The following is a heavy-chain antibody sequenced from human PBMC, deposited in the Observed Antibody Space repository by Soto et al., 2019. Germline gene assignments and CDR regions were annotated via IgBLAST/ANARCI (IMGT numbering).Heavy chain of an antibody. D-gene: IGHD4-17*01. J-gene: IGHJ4*02. Sequence: QVQLQESGPGLVKPSETLSLTCTVSGGSISSYYWSWIRQPPGKGLEWIGYIYYSGRTNYNPSLKSRVTISVDTSKNQFSLKLSSVTAADTAVYYCARGAYGFDYWGQGTLVTVSS. CDR3: ARGAYGFDY. CDR2: IYYSGRT. V-gene: IGHV4-59*01. CDR1: GGSISSYY.